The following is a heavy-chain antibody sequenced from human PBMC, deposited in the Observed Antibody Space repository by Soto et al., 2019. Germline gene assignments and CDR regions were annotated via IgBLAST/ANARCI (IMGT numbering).Heavy chain of an antibody. CDR1: GFTFSSYA. J-gene: IGHJ4*02. D-gene: IGHD3-10*01. V-gene: IGHV3-64D*08. Sequence: GGSLRLSCSASGFTFSSYAMHWVRQAPGKGLEYVSAISSNGGSTYYADSVKGRFTISRDNSKNTLYLQMSSLRAEDTAVYYCARAQKRLRLIYYYAALDYWGQGTLVTVSS. CDR2: ISSNGGST. CDR3: ARAQKRLRLIYYYAALDY.